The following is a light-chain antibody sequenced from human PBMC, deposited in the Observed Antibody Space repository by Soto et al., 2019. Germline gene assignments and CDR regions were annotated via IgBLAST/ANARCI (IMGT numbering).Light chain of an antibody. J-gene: IGKJ1*01. Sequence: DIQMTQSPSTLSASVGDRVTITCRASQSINSWLAWYQQEPGKAPKLLIYKASSLESGVPSRFSGSGSGTEFTLTISSLQPDDFATYYCQHYNSYRPWTFGQGTKVEIK. CDR1: QSINSW. V-gene: IGKV1-5*03. CDR3: QHYNSYRPWT. CDR2: KAS.